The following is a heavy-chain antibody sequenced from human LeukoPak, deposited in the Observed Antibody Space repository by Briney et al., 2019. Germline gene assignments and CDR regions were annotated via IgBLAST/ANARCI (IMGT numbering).Heavy chain of an antibody. Sequence: PSETLSLTCTVSGGSISSYYWSWIRQPPGKGLEWIGYIYYSGSTNYNPSLKSRVTISVDTSKNQFSLKLSSVTAADTAVYYCATSGYSSSWYNYWGQGTLVTVSS. V-gene: IGHV4-59*01. CDR2: IYYSGST. J-gene: IGHJ4*02. CDR3: ATSGYSSSWYNY. CDR1: GGSISSYY. D-gene: IGHD6-13*01.